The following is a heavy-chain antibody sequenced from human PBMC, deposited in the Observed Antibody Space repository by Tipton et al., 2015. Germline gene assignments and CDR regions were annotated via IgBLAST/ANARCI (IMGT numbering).Heavy chain of an antibody. V-gene: IGHV3-20*04. CDR2: ISWNGGRR. J-gene: IGHJ4*02. CDR1: GFTFDDYG. D-gene: IGHD4-17*01. Sequence: SLRLSCAASGFTFDDYGMSWVRQAPGKGLEWVSGISWNGGRRGYADSVKGRFTISRDNAKNFLYLQMDSLRAEDTAMYYCARLRKGDGDYAIDYWGQGTLVTVSS. CDR3: ARLRKGDGDYAIDY.